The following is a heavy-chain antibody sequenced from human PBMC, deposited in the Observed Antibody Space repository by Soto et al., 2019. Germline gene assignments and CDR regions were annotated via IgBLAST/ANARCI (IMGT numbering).Heavy chain of an antibody. D-gene: IGHD5-18*01. Sequence: GGSLRLSCAASGFTFSSYAISWVRQAPGKGLEWVSAISGSGGSTYYADSVKGRFTISRDNSKNTLYLQMNSLRAEDTAVYYCAKDRRRGYSYGAFDYWGQGTLVTVSS. CDR2: ISGSGGST. J-gene: IGHJ4*02. CDR3: AKDRRRGYSYGAFDY. CDR1: GFTFSSYA. V-gene: IGHV3-23*01.